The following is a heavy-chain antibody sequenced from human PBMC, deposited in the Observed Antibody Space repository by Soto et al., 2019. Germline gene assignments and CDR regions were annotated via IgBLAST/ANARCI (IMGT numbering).Heavy chain of an antibody. CDR3: AKDRERIATRSIDY. CDR2: ISGSGVST. D-gene: IGHD6-6*01. V-gene: IGHV3-23*01. CDR1: GFTFSSYA. J-gene: IGHJ4*02. Sequence: EVQLLESGGGLVQPGGSLRLSCAASGFTFSSYAMSWVRQAPGKGLEWVSGISGSGVSTYYADSVKGRFTISRDNSKSTLYLQTNSLRAEDTAVYYCAKDRERIATRSIDYWGQGTLVTVSS.